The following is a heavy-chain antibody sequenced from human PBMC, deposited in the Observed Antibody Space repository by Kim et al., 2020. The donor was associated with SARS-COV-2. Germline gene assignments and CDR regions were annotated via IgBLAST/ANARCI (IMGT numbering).Heavy chain of an antibody. CDR2: ISAGGRA. CDR1: SDSITSYQ. CDR3: SSLSPSNPADPLSYFDF. J-gene: IGHJ4*01. V-gene: IGHV4-4*07. Sequence: SETLSLICTISSDSITSYQWTWIRQPAGKGLEWLGRISAGGRADYYPSLRSRLSLSLDTSKNQLSLRLTSVTAPATAVFYCSSLSPSNPADPLSYFDFWG.